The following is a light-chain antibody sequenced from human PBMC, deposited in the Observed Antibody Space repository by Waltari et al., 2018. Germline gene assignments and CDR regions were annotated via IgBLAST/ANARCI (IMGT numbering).Light chain of an antibody. CDR3: QQYGSSPYS. V-gene: IGKV3-20*01. CDR1: QTLNNNY. CDR2: GAS. Sequence: EIVLTQSPGTLSLSAGERATLSCKASQTLNNNYLAWYQQKPGQSPRLPIFGASKRATGIPDRFSGSGSGTDFTLTISRLETEDFAMYYCQQYGSSPYSFGQGARVEIK. J-gene: IGKJ2*01.